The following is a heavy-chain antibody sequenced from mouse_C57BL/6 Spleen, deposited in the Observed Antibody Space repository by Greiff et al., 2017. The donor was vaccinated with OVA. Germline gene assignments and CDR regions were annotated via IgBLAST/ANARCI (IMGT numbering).Heavy chain of an antibody. CDR3: ARVYSNYYFDY. D-gene: IGHD2-5*01. Sequence: EVQGVESGGGLVKPGGSLKLSCAASGFTFSSSAMSWVRQTPEKRLEWVATISDGGSYTYYPDNVKGRFTISRDNAKNNLYLQMSHLKSEDTAMYYCARVYSNYYFDYWGQGTTLTVSS. J-gene: IGHJ2*01. CDR2: ISDGGSYT. CDR1: GFTFSSSA. V-gene: IGHV5-4*01.